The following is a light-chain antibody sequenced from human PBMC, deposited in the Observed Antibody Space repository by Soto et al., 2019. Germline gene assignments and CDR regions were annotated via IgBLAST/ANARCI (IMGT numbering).Light chain of an antibody. V-gene: IGKV4-1*01. CDR1: QSVLFPSNNKNY. Sequence: DIVLTQSPDSLAVSLGERATINCKSSQSVLFPSNNKNYLAWYQQKPGLPPKLLIYWASTRESGVPDRFSGSGAGTDFTLPISSLQAEDVAVFYCQQYYDTPTFGQGTKVEIK. J-gene: IGKJ1*01. CDR2: WAS. CDR3: QQYYDTPT.